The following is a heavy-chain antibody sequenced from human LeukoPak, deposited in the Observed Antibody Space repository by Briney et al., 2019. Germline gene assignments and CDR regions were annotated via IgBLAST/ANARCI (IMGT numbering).Heavy chain of an antibody. V-gene: IGHV4-59*01. J-gene: IGHJ6*02. CDR3: ARIRRTSYGMDV. Sequence: SETLSLTCTVSGGSISSYYWSWIRQPPGKGLEWIGYIYYSGSTNYNPSLKSRVTISVDTSKNQFSLKLSSVTAADTAVYYCARIRRTSYGMDVWGQGTTVTVS. CDR2: IYYSGST. D-gene: IGHD1/OR15-1a*01. CDR1: GGSISSYY.